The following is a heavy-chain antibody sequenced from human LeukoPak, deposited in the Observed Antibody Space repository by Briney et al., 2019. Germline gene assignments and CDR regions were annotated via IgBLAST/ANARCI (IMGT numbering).Heavy chain of an antibody. D-gene: IGHD3-9*01. J-gene: IGHJ4*02. Sequence: ASVKVSCKASGYTFTSYYMHWVRQAPGQGLEWMGWISAYNGNTNYAQKLQGRVTMTTDTSTSTAYMELRSLRSDDTAVYYCARIRYYDILTALEDFDYWGQGTLVTVSS. CDR1: GYTFTSYY. V-gene: IGHV1-18*04. CDR2: ISAYNGNT. CDR3: ARIRYYDILTALEDFDY.